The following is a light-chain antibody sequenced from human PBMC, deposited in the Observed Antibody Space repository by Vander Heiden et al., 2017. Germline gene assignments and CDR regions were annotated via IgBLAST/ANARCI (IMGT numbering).Light chain of an antibody. J-gene: IGLJ1*01. V-gene: IGLV2-11*01. Sequence: QSALPLPRSVSGTPGQLVTISCTGTSSDVGGYKHVSWYQQPPPKAPKLMICDVSNVPTGVPDRFSGSKSGTTATLTISALQAEDEADYYCCSDAVTYLWVFGTWTKVTVL. CDR3: CSDAVTYLWV. CDR2: DVS. CDR1: SSDVGGYKH.